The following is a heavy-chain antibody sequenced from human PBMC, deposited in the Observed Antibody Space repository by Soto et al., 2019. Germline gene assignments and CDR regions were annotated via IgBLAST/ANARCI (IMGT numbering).Heavy chain of an antibody. V-gene: IGHV4-39*01. J-gene: IGHJ4*02. CDR1: GGSFSNSFAY. CDR3: ARSLYNWNYYFDS. CDR2: VYFTGST. Sequence: SETLSLTCTVSGGSFSNSFAYWGWIRQPPGKGLEWIGSVYFTGSTYSSPSLQSRVTISVDTSKNQFSLKLSSVTAADTAVYYCARSLYNWNYYFDSWGQGTLVTV. D-gene: IGHD1-7*01.